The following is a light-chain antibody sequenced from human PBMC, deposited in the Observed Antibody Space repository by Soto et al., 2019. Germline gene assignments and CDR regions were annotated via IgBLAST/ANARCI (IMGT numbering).Light chain of an antibody. CDR3: QQLYTLPFT. V-gene: IGKV1-5*03. J-gene: IGKJ5*01. CDR2: KAS. CDR1: HSISSW. Sequence: DIHMTQSPSTLSASVGDRVTITCRASHSISSWLAWYQQKPGKAPKLLIYKASSLESGVPSRFSGSGSGTEFTLTISGLLPEDFAAYHCQQLYTLPFTFGQGTRLEI.